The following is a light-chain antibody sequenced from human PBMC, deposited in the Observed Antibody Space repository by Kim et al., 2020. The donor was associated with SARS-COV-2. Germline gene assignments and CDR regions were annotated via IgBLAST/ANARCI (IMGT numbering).Light chain of an antibody. CDR1: SSNLGSNT. Sequence: QRVTISCSGKSSNLGSNTVNWYQQLPGTAPKLLIYSNNQRPSGVPDRFSGSKSGTSASLAISGLQSEDEADYYCAAWDDSLNGYVVFGGGTQLTVL. CDR2: SNN. J-gene: IGLJ2*01. V-gene: IGLV1-44*01. CDR3: AAWDDSLNGYVV.